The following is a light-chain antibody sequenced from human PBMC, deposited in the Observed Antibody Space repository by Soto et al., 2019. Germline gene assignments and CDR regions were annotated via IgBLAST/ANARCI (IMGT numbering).Light chain of an antibody. J-gene: IGKJ1*01. V-gene: IGKV3-20*01. CDR3: QQYGSSGT. CDR2: GAS. Sequence: EFVLKQSPGTLSLSPGERATLSCRASQSIGSSYLAWYQQKPGQAPRLLIYGASNRATGIPDRFSGSGSGTDFTLTISRLEPEDFAVYYCQQYGSSGTFGQGTKVDI. CDR1: QSIGSSY.